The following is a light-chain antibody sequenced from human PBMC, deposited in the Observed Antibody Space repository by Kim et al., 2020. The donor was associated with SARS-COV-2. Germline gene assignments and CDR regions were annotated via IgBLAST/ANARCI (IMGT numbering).Light chain of an antibody. J-gene: IGLJ2*01. CDR3: NSRNTSGNLVV. Sequence: ALGHTVRIKYQEDNLSRDYASWFQQKPGQAPILVIYGKNNRPTAIPDRFSDSNSGNTASLTITGAQAEDEADYYCNSRNTSGNLVVFGGGTQLTVL. V-gene: IGLV3-19*01. CDR2: GKN. CDR1: NLSRDY.